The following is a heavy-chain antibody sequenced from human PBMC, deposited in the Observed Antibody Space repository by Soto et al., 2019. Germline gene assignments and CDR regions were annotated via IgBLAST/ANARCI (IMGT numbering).Heavy chain of an antibody. CDR2: IFYSGST. D-gene: IGHD1-1*01. J-gene: IGHJ4*02. CDR3: ARLYLERRFDF. V-gene: IGHV4-59*08. CDR1: GVSISSYY. Sequence: TSETLSLTCTVSGVSISSYYWSWIRQPPGKGLEWIGYIFYSGSTNYNPSLKSRVTISVDTSKNQFSLKLSSVTAADTAVYYCARLYLERRFDFWGQGTLVTVSS.